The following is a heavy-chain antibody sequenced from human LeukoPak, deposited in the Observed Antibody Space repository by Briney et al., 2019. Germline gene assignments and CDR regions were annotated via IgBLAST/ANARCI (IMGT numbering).Heavy chain of an antibody. Sequence: GGSLRLSCATSGFNFDRYTIHWVRQAPGKGLEWVSLAGWAGGTTFYSDSVRGRFTISRDSGRKSVYLQMNSLTTDDTVFYFCAKELDTMFFDYWGQGALVTVSS. CDR2: AGWAGGTT. CDR1: GFNFDRYT. V-gene: IGHV3-43*01. CDR3: AKELDTMFFDY. D-gene: IGHD3-10*02. J-gene: IGHJ4*02.